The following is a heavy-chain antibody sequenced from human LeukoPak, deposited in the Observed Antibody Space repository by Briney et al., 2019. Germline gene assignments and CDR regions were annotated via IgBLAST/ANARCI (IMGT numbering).Heavy chain of an antibody. CDR2: MNPSGGST. Sequence: ASVKVSCKASGYTFTSYYIHWVRQAPGQGLEWMGLMNPSGGSTNYAQRFQGRVTMTRDTSTSTVYMELSSLRSEDTAVYYCASGTISTSRGTKFDYWGQGTLVAVSS. D-gene: IGHD1-7*01. J-gene: IGHJ4*02. V-gene: IGHV1-46*01. CDR1: GYTFTSYY. CDR3: ASGTISTSRGTKFDY.